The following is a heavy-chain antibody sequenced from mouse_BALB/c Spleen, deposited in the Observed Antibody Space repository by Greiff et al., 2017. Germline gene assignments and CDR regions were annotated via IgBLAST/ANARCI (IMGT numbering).Heavy chain of an antibody. V-gene: IGHV1-87*01. J-gene: IGHJ4*01. Sequence: QVQLQQSGAELARPGASVKLSCKASGYTFTSYWMQWVKQRPGQGLEWIGAIYPGDGDTRYTQKFKGKATLTADKSSSTAYMQLSSLASEDSAVYYCARGGGGYAMDYWGQGTSVTVSS. CDR2: IYPGDGDT. CDR1: GYTFTSYW. CDR3: ARGGGGYAMDY.